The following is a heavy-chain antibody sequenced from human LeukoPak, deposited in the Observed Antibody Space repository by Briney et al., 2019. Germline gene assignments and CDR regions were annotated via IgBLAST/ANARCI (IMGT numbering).Heavy chain of an antibody. CDR2: IKQDGSEK. Sequence: GGSLRLSCAASGFTFSSFRMSWVRQAPGKGLEWVANIKQDGSEKYYVDSVKGRFTISRDNAKNSLYLQMNSLRAEDTAVYYCARGPMPRGYAYWGQGTLVTVSS. J-gene: IGHJ4*02. CDR1: GFTFSSFR. D-gene: IGHD3-10*01. V-gene: IGHV3-7*03. CDR3: ARGPMPRGYAY.